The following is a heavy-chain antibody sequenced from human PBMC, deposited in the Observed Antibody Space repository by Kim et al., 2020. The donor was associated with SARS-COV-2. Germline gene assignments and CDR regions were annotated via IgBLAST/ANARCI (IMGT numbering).Heavy chain of an antibody. CDR1: GGTFSSYA. V-gene: IGHV1-69*13. J-gene: IGHJ6*02. Sequence: SVKVSCKASGGTFSSYAISWVRQAPGQGLEWMGGIIPIFGTANYAQKFQGRVTITADESTSTAYMELSSLRSEYTAVYYCARGSVATSYYYYYGMDVWGQGTTVSVSS. CDR2: IIPIFGTA. CDR3: ARGSVATSYYYYYGMDV. D-gene: IGHD5-12*01.